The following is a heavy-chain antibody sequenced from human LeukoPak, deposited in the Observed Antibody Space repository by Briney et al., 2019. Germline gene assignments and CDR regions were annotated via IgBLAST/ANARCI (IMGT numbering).Heavy chain of an antibody. CDR2: INPNSGGT. V-gene: IGHV1-2*02. CDR1: GYTFTGYY. J-gene: IGHJ4*02. Sequence: ASVRVSCKASGYTFTGYYMHWVRQAPGQGLEWMGWINPNSGGTNYAQKFQGRVTITRDTSISTAYMELSRLRSDDTAVYYCARESNSYYFDYWGQGTLVTVSS. D-gene: IGHD4-23*01. CDR3: ARESNSYYFDY.